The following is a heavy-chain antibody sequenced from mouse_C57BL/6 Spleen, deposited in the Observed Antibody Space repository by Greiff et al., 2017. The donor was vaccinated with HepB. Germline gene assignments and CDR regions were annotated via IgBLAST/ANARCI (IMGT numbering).Heavy chain of an antibody. CDR1: GYTFTSYW. V-gene: IGHV1-59*01. J-gene: IGHJ1*03. CDR2: IDPSDSYT. D-gene: IGHD2-4*01. Sequence: QVQLQQPGAELVRPGTSVKLSCKASGYTFTSYWMHWVKQRPGQGLEWIGVIDPSDSYTNYNQKFKGKATLTVDTSSSTAYMQLSSLTSEDSAVYYCARSEYYDYDVRYIDVWGTGTTVTVSS. CDR3: ARSEYYDYDVRYIDV.